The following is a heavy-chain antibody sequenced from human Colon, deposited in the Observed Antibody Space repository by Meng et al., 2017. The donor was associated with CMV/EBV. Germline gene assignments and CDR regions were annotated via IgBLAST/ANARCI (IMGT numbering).Heavy chain of an antibody. Sequence: LRLSCTVSGASVNTDNYYWSWIRQPPGKGLEFIGYVYYSGATNYNPLFKSRVAISVDTSKNQFSLKLTSVTAADTAVYYCTRGNTALWDSDSWGQGTLVTVSS. V-gene: IGHV4-61*01. J-gene: IGHJ4*02. CDR1: GASVNTDNYY. D-gene: IGHD3-10*01. CDR3: TRGNTALWDSDS. CDR2: VYYSGAT.